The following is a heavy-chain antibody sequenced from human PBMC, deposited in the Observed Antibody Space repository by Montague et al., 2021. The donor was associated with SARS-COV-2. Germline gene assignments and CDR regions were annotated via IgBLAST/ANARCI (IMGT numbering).Heavy chain of an antibody. CDR3: ARGMIRGVTTPFDY. J-gene: IGHJ4*02. V-gene: IGHV4-39*02. CDR1: SGSIISIGYY. Sequence: SETLSLTCSVSSGSIISIGYYWGWIHQPPGKELEWIGNNYYSGTTYYNPSLQSRGTISVDTSKNHLSLRLSSVTAADTAVYFCARGMIRGVTTPFDYWGQGSQVTVSS. CDR2: NYYSGTT. D-gene: IGHD3-10*01.